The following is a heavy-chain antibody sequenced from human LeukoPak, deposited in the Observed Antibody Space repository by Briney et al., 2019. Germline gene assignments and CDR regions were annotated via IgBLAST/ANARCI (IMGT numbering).Heavy chain of an antibody. D-gene: IGHD3-3*01. CDR3: ARHGRLFEAFDY. V-gene: IGHV4-59*08. CDR2: IYYSGST. Sequence: SETLSLTCTVSGGSISSYYWSWIRQPPGKGLEWIGYIYYSGSTNYNPSLKSRVTISVDTSKNQFSLKLSSVTAADTAVYYCARHGRLFEAFDYWGQGTLVTVSS. J-gene: IGHJ4*02. CDR1: GGSISSYY.